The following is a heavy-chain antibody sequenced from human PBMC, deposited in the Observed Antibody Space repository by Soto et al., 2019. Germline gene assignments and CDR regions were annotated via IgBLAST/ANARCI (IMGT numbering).Heavy chain of an antibody. CDR1: GFSLSTSGLG. V-gene: IGHV2-5*02. CDR3: TNVRQLAHPSLGTNGGVYYVAY. J-gene: IGHJ4*02. Sequence: QITLKESGPTLVKPTQTLTLTCTFSGFSLSTSGLGVGWISQPPGNTLELLALIYWDAGKRYRPSLKSRLTINKDTSKNPVVLTMTNMDPVDTDTYYCTNVRQLAHPSLGTNGGVYYVAYWCQGTLVTVSS. D-gene: IGHD6-13*01. CDR2: IYWDAGK.